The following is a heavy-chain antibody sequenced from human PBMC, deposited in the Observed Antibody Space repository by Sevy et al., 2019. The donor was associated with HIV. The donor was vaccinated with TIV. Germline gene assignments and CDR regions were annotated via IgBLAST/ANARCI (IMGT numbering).Heavy chain of an antibody. J-gene: IGHJ3*02. CDR1: GFSLSSYS. CDR2: ISSSSSYI. D-gene: IGHD1-26*01. Sequence: GGSLRLSCAASGFSLSSYSMNWVRQAPGKGLEWVSSISSSSSYIYYADSVKGRFTISRDNAKNSLYLQMNSLRAEDTAVYYCARDSGSYYLGGAFDIWGQGTMVTVSS. CDR3: ARDSGSYYLGGAFDI. V-gene: IGHV3-21*01.